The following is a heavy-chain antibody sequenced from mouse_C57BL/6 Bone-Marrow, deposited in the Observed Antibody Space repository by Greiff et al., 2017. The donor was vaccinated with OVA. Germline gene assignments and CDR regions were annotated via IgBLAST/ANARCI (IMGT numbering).Heavy chain of an antibody. D-gene: IGHD1-1*01. CDR1: GYTFTSYT. V-gene: IGHV1-4*01. J-gene: IGHJ2*01. CDR2: INPSSGYT. CDR3: ARTGGSSDY. Sequence: VQRVESGAELARPGASVKMSCKASGYTFTSYTMHWVKQRPGQGLEWIGYINPSSGYTKYNQKFKDKATLTADKSSSTAYMQLSSLTSEDSAVYYCARTGGSSDYWGQGTTLTVSS.